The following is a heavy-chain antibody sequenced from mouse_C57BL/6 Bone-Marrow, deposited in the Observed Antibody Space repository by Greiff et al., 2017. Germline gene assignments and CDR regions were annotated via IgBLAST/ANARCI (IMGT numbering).Heavy chain of an antibody. V-gene: IGHV1-42*01. CDR3: ARDYGSSPDY. Sequence: VQLQQSGPELVKPGASVKISCKASGYSFTGYYMNWVKQSPEKSLEWIGEINPSTGGTTYNQKFKAKATLTVDKSSSTAYMQLKSLTSEDSAVYYCARDYGSSPDYWGKGTTLTVSS. J-gene: IGHJ2*01. CDR1: GYSFTGYY. D-gene: IGHD1-1*01. CDR2: INPSTGGT.